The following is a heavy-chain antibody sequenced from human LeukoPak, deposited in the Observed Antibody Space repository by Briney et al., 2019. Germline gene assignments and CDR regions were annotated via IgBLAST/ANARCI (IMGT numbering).Heavy chain of an antibody. D-gene: IGHD3-10*01. V-gene: IGHV3-30*04. CDR3: ARGGSGSYYARGGDY. Sequence: PGGSLRLSCAASGFTFSNYAMHWVRQAPGKGLEWVAVIYYDGSDKYYADSVKGRFTISRDNSKNTLYLQMNSLRSDDTAVYYCARGGSGSYYARGGDYWGQGTLVTVSS. CDR1: GFTFSNYA. J-gene: IGHJ4*02. CDR2: IYYDGSDK.